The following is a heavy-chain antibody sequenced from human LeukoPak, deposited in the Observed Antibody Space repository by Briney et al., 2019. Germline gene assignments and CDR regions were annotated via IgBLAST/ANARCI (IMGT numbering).Heavy chain of an antibody. V-gene: IGHV1-18*01. J-gene: IGHJ6*03. CDR1: GYTFTSYG. D-gene: IGHD2-15*01. CDR3: ARRSGGSWDYYYYMDV. CDR2: ISAYNGST. Sequence: GASVKVSCKASGYTFTSYGISWVRQAPGQGLEWMGWISAYNGSTNYAQKLQGRVTMTTDTSTSTSHMELRSLRSDDTAVYCCARRSGGSWDYYYYMDVWGKGTTVTVSS.